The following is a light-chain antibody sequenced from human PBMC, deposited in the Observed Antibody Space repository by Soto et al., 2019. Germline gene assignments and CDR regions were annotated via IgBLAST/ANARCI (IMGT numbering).Light chain of an antibody. CDR2: DAS. J-gene: IGKJ1*01. Sequence: IQMTQSPSTLSASLGDRVTITCRASQSISNWLAWYQQKPGKAPKLLIYDASSLDSGVPSRFSGSGSGTEFTLTINSLQRDDFATYYCQQYKNYSWKFGQGTKVDIK. CDR1: QSISNW. CDR3: QQYKNYSWK. V-gene: IGKV1-5*01.